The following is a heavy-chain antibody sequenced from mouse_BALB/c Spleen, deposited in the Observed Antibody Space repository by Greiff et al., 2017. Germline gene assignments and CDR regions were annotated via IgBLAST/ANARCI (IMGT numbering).Heavy chain of an antibody. J-gene: IGHJ3*01. CDR2: ISSGGSYT. CDR1: GFTFSSYG. D-gene: IGHD2-1*01. Sequence: EVKVVESGGDLVKPGGSLKLSCAASGFTFSSYGMSWVRQTPDKRLEWVATISSGGSYTYYPDSVKGRFTISRDNAKNTLYLQMSSLKSEDTAMYYCARRDGNYDWFAYWGQGTLVTVSA. CDR3: ARRDGNYDWFAY. V-gene: IGHV5-6*02.